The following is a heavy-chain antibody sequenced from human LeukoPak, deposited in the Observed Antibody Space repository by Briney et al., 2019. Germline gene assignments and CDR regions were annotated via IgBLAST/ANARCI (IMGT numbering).Heavy chain of an antibody. CDR1: GFTLSNAW. CDR2: IKSKTDGGTT. CDR3: TTLNWAAFDV. Sequence: GGSLRLSCTASGFTLSNAWMSWVRQAPGKGLEWVGRIKSKTDGGTTDYAAPVKGRFTISRDDSKTTLYLQMNSLKTEDSAVYYCTTLNWAAFDVWGQGTTVTVSS. D-gene: IGHD3-16*01. V-gene: IGHV3-15*01. J-gene: IGHJ3*01.